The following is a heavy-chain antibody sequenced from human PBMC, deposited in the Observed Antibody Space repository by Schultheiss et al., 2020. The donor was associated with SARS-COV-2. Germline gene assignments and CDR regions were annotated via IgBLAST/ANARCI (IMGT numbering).Heavy chain of an antibody. Sequence: SQTLSLTCPVSGGSISSYYWSWIRQPPGKGLEWIGYIYYSGSTNYNPSHKSRVTISVDTSKNQFSLKLSSVTAADTAVYYCARETHVTPRYWYERDVYRKNAFDIWGQGTMVTVSS. V-gene: IGHV4-59*12. CDR2: IYYSGST. CDR3: ARETHVTPRYWYERDVYRKNAFDI. CDR1: GGSISSYY. J-gene: IGHJ3*02. D-gene: IGHD3-10*01.